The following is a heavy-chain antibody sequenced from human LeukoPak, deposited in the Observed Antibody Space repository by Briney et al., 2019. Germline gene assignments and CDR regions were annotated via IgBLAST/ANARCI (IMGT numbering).Heavy chain of an antibody. CDR1: GFTFSSHG. D-gene: IGHD3-22*01. V-gene: IGHV3-30*02. J-gene: IGHJ4*02. Sequence: GGSLRLSCAASGFTFSSHGMHWVRQAPGKGLEGVALIWYDGSKKYYADSVKGRFTISRDNSKNTLWLQMNSLRAEDTAVYYCAKDDTSGYYYIDYWGQGTLVTVSS. CDR2: IWYDGSKK. CDR3: AKDDTSGYYYIDY.